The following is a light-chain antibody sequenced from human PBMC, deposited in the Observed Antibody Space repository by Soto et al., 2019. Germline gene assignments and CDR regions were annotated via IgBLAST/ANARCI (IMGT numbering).Light chain of an antibody. V-gene: IGLV2-14*03. CDR1: SSDVGGYGL. CDR2: DVT. J-gene: IGLJ3*02. Sequence: QSALTQPASVSGSPGQSISIFCTGTSSDVGGYGLVAWYQQHPGKAPKLIIYDVTNRPSGISNRFSGSKSGDTASLTISGLQAEDEADYYCSSYASSGIHVLFGGGTKVTVL. CDR3: SSYASSGIHVL.